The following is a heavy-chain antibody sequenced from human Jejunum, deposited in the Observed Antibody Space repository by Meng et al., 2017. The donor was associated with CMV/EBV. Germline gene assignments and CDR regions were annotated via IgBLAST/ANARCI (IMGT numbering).Heavy chain of an antibody. J-gene: IGHJ5*02. D-gene: IGHD3-3*01. CDR1: SNKW. V-gene: IGHV5-51*01. CDR3: ARGAGRITVFGVVMGWFDP. CDR2: IYPADSDT. Sequence: SNKWIGWVRQMAGKGPEWMGIIYPADSDTRYSPAFQGQVTISADKSISTAFLQWSSLKASDTAMYYCARGAGRITVFGVVMGWFDPWSQGTLVTVSS.